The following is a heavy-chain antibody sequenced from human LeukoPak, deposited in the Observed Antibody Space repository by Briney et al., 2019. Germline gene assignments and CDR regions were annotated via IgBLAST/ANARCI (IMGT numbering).Heavy chain of an antibody. D-gene: IGHD3-10*01. Sequence: GGSLRLSCEASGFTVSNFYMSWVRQAPGKGLEWVSVLYTGGSTSYADSVKGRFTISRDSSKNSLYLHMNSLRDEDTAVYYCARGGPAAPYGSGGYSSLDQWGQGTLVTVSS. CDR3: ARGGPAAPYGSGGYSSLDQ. CDR1: GFTVSNFY. J-gene: IGHJ4*02. CDR2: LYTGGST. V-gene: IGHV3-66*01.